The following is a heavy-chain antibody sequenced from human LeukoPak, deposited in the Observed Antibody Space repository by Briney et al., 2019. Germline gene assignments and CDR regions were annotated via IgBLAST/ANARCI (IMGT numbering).Heavy chain of an antibody. V-gene: IGHV3-11*03. J-gene: IGHJ4*02. Sequence: GGSLRLSCAASGFTFSDYYMSWIRQAPGKGLEWVSYISSSSSYTNYADSVKGRFTISRGNAKNSLYLQMNSLRAEDTAVYYCARSHVVVPSNSPAVGYWGQGTLVTVSS. CDR2: ISSSSSYT. CDR3: ARSHVVVPSNSPAVGY. CDR1: GFTFSDYY. D-gene: IGHD2-21*01.